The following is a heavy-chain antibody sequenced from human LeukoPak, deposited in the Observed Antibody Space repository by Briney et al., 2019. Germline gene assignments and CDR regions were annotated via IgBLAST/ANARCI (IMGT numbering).Heavy chain of an antibody. V-gene: IGHV4-61*01. Sequence: SGTLSLTCTVSGGSVSSGSYYWSWIRQPPGKGLEWIGYIYYSGSTNYNPSLKSRVTISVDTSKNQFSLKLSSVTAADTAVYYCARGPPYYDFWSGYYTDYYYYMDVWGKGTTVTVSS. CDR2: IYYSGST. CDR1: GGSVSSGSYY. CDR3: ARGPPYYDFWSGYYTDYYYYMDV. J-gene: IGHJ6*03. D-gene: IGHD3-3*01.